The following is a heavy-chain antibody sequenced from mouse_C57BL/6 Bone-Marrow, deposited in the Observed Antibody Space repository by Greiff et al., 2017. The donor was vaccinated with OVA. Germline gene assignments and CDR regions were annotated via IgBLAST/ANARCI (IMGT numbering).Heavy chain of an antibody. CDR3: ARRPAVGGYYAMDY. J-gene: IGHJ4*01. D-gene: IGHD1-1*01. V-gene: IGHV5-4*03. Sequence: EVKLMESGGGLVKPGGSLKLSCAASGFTFSSYAMSWVRQTPEKRLEWVATISDGGSYTYYPDNVKGRFTISRDNAKNNLYLQMSHLKSEDTAMYYCARRPAVGGYYAMDYWGQGTSVTVSS. CDR1: GFTFSSYA. CDR2: ISDGGSYT.